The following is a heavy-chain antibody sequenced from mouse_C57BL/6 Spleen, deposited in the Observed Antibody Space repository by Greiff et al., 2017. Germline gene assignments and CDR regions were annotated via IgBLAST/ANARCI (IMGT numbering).Heavy chain of an antibody. CDR2: IRNKANGYTT. CDR1: GFTFTDYY. Sequence: EVQGVESGGGLVQPGGSLSLSCAASGFTFTDYYMSWVRQPPGKALEWLGFIRNKANGYTTEYSASVKGRFTISRDNSQSILYLQMNALRAEDSATYYCARSAYYSNLRAMDYWGQGTSVTVSS. CDR3: ARSAYYSNLRAMDY. D-gene: IGHD2-5*01. J-gene: IGHJ4*01. V-gene: IGHV7-3*01.